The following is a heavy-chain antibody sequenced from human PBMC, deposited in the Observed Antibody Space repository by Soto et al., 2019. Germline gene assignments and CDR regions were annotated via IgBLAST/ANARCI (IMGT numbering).Heavy chain of an antibody. Sequence: GGSLRLSCAASGFTFSSYAMSWVRQAPGKGLEWVSAISGSGGSTYYADSVKGRFTISRDNSKNTLYLQMNSLRAEDTAVYYCATCPKAIQLWFSPGRADDYWGQGTLVTVSS. CDR3: ATCPKAIQLWFSPGRADDY. CDR2: ISGSGGST. D-gene: IGHD5-18*01. CDR1: GFTFSSYA. V-gene: IGHV3-23*01. J-gene: IGHJ4*02.